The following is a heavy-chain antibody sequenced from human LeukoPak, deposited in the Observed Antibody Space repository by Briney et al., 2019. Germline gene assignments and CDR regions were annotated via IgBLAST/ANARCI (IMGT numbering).Heavy chain of an antibody. V-gene: IGHV1-2*02. D-gene: IGHD6-19*01. Sequence: ASVKVSCKPSGYSFIDYYIHWVRQAPGQGLEWMGWINPNSGGTTYAQKFQGRVTMTRDTSISTVYMELSRLRSDDTAMYYCARVRVGGIYGFYYWGQGTLVTVSS. CDR1: GYSFIDYY. J-gene: IGHJ4*02. CDR2: INPNSGGT. CDR3: ARVRVGGIYGFYY.